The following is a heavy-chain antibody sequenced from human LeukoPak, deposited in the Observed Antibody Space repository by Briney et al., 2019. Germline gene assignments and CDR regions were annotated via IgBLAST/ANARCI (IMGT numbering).Heavy chain of an antibody. CDR1: GGTFNTYS. CDR3: ARNPRTPGDYMDV. D-gene: IGHD1-14*01. J-gene: IGHJ6*03. CDR2: IIPIFDTT. V-gene: IGHV1-69*05. Sequence: SVKVSCKASGGTFNTYSICWVRQAPGQGLEWMGRIIPIFDTTAYAQKFQGRVTITTDESSSTAYMELSSLRSEDTTVYYCARNPRTPGDYMDVWGKGTTVTVSS.